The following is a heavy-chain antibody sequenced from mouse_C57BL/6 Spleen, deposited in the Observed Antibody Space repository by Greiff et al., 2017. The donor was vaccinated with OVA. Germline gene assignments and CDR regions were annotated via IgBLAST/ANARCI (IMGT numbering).Heavy chain of an antibody. Sequence: QVTLKVCGPGILQSSQPLSLTCSFSGFSLSTSGMGVSWIRQPSGKGLEWLAHIYWDDDKRYNPSLKSRLTISKDTSRNQVFLKITSVDTADTATYYCARRPIYYYGSYYFDYWGQGTTLTVSS. J-gene: IGHJ2*01. CDR2: IYWDDDK. CDR1: GFSLSTSGMG. CDR3: ARRPIYYYGSYYFDY. V-gene: IGHV8-12*01. D-gene: IGHD1-1*01.